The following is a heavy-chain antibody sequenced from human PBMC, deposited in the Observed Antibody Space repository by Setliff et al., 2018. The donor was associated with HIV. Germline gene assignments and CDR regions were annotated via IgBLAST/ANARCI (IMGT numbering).Heavy chain of an antibody. Sequence: SETLSLTCTVSGGSMTNYWSWIWQPPGKGLEFIGHIHTSGSTIYNPSLKSRLTITIDTSRNQFSLKLTSVTAADTAVYYCAKFYCPHGVCYGFDIWGQGTMVTVSS. J-gene: IGHJ3*02. D-gene: IGHD2-8*01. CDR2: IHTSGST. CDR1: GGSMTNY. V-gene: IGHV4-4*09. CDR3: AKFYCPHGVCYGFDI.